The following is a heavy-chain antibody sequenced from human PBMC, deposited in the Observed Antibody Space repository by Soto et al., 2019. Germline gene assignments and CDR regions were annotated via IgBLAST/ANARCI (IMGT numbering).Heavy chain of an antibody. CDR3: TTGSSSWSAFDI. Sequence: GGSLRLSCAASGFTFSNAWMSWVRQAPGKGLEWVGRIKSKTDGGTTDYAAPVKGRFTISRDDSKNTLYLQMNSLKTEDTAVYYCTTGSSSWSAFDIWGQGTMVTISS. V-gene: IGHV3-15*01. CDR1: GFTFSNAW. CDR2: IKSKTDGGTT. J-gene: IGHJ3*02. D-gene: IGHD6-13*01.